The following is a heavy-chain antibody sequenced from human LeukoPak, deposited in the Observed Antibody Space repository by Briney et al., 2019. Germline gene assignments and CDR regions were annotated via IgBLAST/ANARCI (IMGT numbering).Heavy chain of an antibody. D-gene: IGHD5-18*01. CDR3: ARLRIRGYRYGFDF. CDR2: ISSSSGII. Sequence: GGSLRLSCAASGFTFNYYEMNWVRLAPGKGLEWVSYISSSSGIIYYADSVKGRFTISRDNAKNSLHLQMSSLRAEDTARYYRARLRIRGYRYGFDFWGQGTLVTVSS. CDR1: GFTFNYYE. V-gene: IGHV3-48*03. J-gene: IGHJ4*02.